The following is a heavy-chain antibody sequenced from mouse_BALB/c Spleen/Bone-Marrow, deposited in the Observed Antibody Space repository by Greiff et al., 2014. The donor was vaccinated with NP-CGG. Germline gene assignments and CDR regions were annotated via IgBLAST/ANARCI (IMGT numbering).Heavy chain of an antibody. CDR2: IYPSDSYT. CDR3: TRRDYAMDY. CDR1: GYTFTSYW. Sequence: QVQLQQSGAELVRPGASVKLSCKASGYTFTSYWINWVKQRPGQGLEWIGNIYPSDSYTSYNQKFKDKATLTVDKSSSTAYMQLSSPTSEDSAVYYCTRRDYAMDYWGQGTSVTVSS. V-gene: IGHV1-69*02. J-gene: IGHJ4*01.